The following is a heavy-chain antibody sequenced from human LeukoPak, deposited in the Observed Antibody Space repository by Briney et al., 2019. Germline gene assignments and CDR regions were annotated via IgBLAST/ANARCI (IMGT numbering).Heavy chain of an antibody. CDR2: INHSGST. CDR3: ARVPRIAVAGRPFDC. Sequence: PSETLSLTCAVYGGSFSGYYWSWIRQPPGKGLEWIGEINHSGSTNYNPSLKSRVTISVDTSKNQFSLKLSSVTAADTAVYYCARVPRIAVAGRPFDCWGREPWSPSPQ. CDR1: GGSFSGYY. D-gene: IGHD6-19*01. V-gene: IGHV4-34*01. J-gene: IGHJ4*02.